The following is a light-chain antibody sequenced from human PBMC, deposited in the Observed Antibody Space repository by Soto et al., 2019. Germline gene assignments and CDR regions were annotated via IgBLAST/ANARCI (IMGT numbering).Light chain of an antibody. Sequence: EIVLTQSPGTLSLSPGERATLSCRASQSVSSSYLAWYQQKPGQAPRLLIYGASSRATGIPDRFSGSGSGTDLTLTISRLEPEDVALYYCQQYGSSPPRYTFGQGTKLEIK. CDR1: QSVSSSY. CDR3: QQYGSSPPRYT. CDR2: GAS. V-gene: IGKV3-20*01. J-gene: IGKJ2*01.